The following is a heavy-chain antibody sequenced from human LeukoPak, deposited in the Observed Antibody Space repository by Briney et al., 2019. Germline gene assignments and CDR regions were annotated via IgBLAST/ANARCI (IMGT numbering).Heavy chain of an antibody. J-gene: IGHJ6*02. V-gene: IGHV1-18*01. Sequence: ASVKVSCKASGYTFTSYGISWVRQAPGQGLEWMGWISAYNGNTNYAQELQGRVTMTTDTSPSTAYMELRSLRSDDTAVYYCARGAIVVVVAAPSYYYYYGMDVWGQGTTVTVSS. CDR2: ISAYNGNT. CDR1: GYTFTSYG. D-gene: IGHD2-15*01. CDR3: ARGAIVVVVAAPSYYYYYGMDV.